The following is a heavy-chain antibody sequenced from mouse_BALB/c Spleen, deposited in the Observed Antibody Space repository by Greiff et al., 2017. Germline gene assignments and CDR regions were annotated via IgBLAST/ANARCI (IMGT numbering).Heavy chain of an antibody. D-gene: IGHD1-1*01. CDR2: ISSGGGST. CDR1: GFAFSSYD. Sequence: EVKLVESGGGLVKPGGSLKLSCAASGFAFSSYDMSWVRQTPEKRLEWVAYISSGGGSTYYPDTVKGRFTISRDNAKNTLYLQRSSLKSEDTARYYCERRYYYGSSYWYFDVWGAGTTVTVSS. J-gene: IGHJ1*01. CDR3: ERRYYYGSSYWYFDV. V-gene: IGHV5-12-1*01.